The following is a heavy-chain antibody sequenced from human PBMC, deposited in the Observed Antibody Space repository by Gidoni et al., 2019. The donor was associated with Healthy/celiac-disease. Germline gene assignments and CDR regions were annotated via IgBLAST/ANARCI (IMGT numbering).Heavy chain of an antibody. D-gene: IGHD6-19*01. CDR2: IKSKTDGGTT. J-gene: IGHJ4*02. V-gene: IGHV3-15*01. Sequence: EVQLVESGGGLVKPGGSLRLSCAASGFTFSNAWMSWVRQAPGKGLEWVGRIKSKTDGGTTDYAAPVKGRFTISRDDSKNTLYLQMNSLKTEDTAVYYCTTIGYSSGWLTDYWGQGTLVTVSS. CDR1: GFTFSNAW. CDR3: TTIGYSSGWLTDY.